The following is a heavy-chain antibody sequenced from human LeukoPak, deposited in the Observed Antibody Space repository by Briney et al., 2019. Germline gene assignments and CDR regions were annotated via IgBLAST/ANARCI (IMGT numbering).Heavy chain of an antibody. Sequence: PSETLSLTCTVSGGSVSSADYYWSWIRQHPGKGLEWIGYIYYSGSTYYNPSLKSRATISVDTSKNQFSLKLSSVTAADTAVYYCARESRSGYYYYYYGMDVWGQGTTVTVSS. CDR2: IYYSGST. CDR1: GGSVSSADYY. CDR3: ARESRSGYYYYYYGMDV. J-gene: IGHJ6*02. V-gene: IGHV4-31*03. D-gene: IGHD3-22*01.